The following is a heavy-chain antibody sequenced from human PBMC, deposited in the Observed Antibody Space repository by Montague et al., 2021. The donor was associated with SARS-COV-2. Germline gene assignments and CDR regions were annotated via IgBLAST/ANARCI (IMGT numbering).Heavy chain of an antibody. V-gene: IGHV6-1*01. CDR2: TYYRSKWPN. J-gene: IGHJ4*02. CDR1: GDSVSSNSAS. D-gene: IGHD3-10*01. CDR3: TRAVWGGQDY. Sequence: CAISGDSVSSNSASWNWIRQSPSRGLEWLGRTYYRSKWPNDYALSVKSRITITPDTSKNQLSLQLTSVTPEDTAVYYCTRAVWGGQDYWGQGSLVTVSS.